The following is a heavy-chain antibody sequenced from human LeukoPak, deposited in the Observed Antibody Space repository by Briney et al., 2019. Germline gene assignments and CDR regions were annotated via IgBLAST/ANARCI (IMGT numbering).Heavy chain of an antibody. CDR2: IIPILGIA. CDR3: AREGQLELRNAFDI. CDR1: GGTFSSYA. J-gene: IGHJ3*02. V-gene: IGHV1-69*04. Sequence: GASVKVSCKASGGTFSSYAISWVRQAPGQGLEWMGRIIPILGIANYAQKFQGRVTITADESTSTAYMELSSLRSEDTAVYYCAREGQLELRNAFDIWGQGTMVTVSS. D-gene: IGHD1-7*01.